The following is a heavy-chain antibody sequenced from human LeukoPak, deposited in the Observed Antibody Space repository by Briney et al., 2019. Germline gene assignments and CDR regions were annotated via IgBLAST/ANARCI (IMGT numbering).Heavy chain of an antibody. CDR3: ARNCVGSGSYYNGFPDY. CDR2: INAGNGNT. J-gene: IGHJ4*02. V-gene: IGHV1-3*01. Sequence: ASVKVSCKASGYTFTSYAMHWVRQAPGQRLEWMGWINAGNGNTKYSQKFLGRVTITRDTSASTAYMELSSLRSEDTAVYYCARNCVGSGSYYNGFPDYWGQGTLVTVSS. D-gene: IGHD3-10*01. CDR1: GYTFTSYA.